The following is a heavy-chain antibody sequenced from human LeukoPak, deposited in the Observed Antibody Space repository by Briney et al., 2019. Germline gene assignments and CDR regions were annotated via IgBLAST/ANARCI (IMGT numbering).Heavy chain of an antibody. CDR3: ARDSSGYSLFDY. CDR1: GYSFTSYW. Sequence: GESLKISCKGSGYSFTSYWIVWVRQMPGKGLEWMGIIYPGDSDTRYSPSFQGQVTISADKSLRTAYLQWNSLKASDTAMYYCARDSSGYSLFDYWGQGTQVTVSS. CDR2: IYPGDSDT. D-gene: IGHD3-22*01. V-gene: IGHV5-51*01. J-gene: IGHJ4*02.